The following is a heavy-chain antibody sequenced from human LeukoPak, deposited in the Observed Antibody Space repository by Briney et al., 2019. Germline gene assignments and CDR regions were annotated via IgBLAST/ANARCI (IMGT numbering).Heavy chain of an antibody. D-gene: IGHD3-9*01. CDR1: GGSISSYY. Sequence: SETLSLTCTVSGGSISSYYWSWIRQPPGKGLEWIGYIYYSGSTNYNPSLKSRVTISVDTSKNQFSLRLSSVTAADTAVYYCARGRYYDILTGPTYYFDYWGQGTLVTVSS. V-gene: IGHV4-59*01. CDR2: IYYSGST. J-gene: IGHJ4*02. CDR3: ARGRYYDILTGPTYYFDY.